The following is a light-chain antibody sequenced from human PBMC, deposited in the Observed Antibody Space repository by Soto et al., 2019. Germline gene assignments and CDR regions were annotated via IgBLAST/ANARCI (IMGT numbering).Light chain of an antibody. CDR2: EGN. CDR3: CSYAGSSTLM. V-gene: IGLV2-23*01. J-gene: IGLJ3*02. Sequence: QSALTRPASVSGSPGQSITISCTGTSSDVGSYNLVSWYQQHPGKAPRLMIYEGNKRPSGVSNRFSGSKSGNTASLTISGLQAEDEADYYCCSYAGSSTLMFGGGTKLTVL. CDR1: SSDVGSYNL.